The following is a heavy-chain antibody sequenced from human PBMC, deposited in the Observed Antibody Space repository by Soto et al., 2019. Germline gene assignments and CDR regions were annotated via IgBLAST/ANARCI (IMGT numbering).Heavy chain of an antibody. Sequence: EVQLVESGGGLVKPGGSLRLSCAASGFTFSSYSMNWVRQAPGKGLEWVSSISSSSSYIYYADSVKGRFIISRDNAKNSLYLQMNSLRAEDTAVYYCARESGYYTYGMDVWGQGTTVTVSS. CDR1: GFTFSSYS. CDR2: ISSSSSYI. V-gene: IGHV3-21*01. CDR3: ARESGYYTYGMDV. D-gene: IGHD3-3*01. J-gene: IGHJ6*02.